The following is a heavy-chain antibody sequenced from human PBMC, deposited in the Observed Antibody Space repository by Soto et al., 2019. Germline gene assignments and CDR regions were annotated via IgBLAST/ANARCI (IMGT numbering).Heavy chain of an antibody. D-gene: IGHD6-13*01. CDR1: GFTFSSYG. CDR3: AKGYSSSWYVSYFDL. CDR2: ISYDGSNK. V-gene: IGHV3-30*18. J-gene: IGHJ2*01. Sequence: QVQLVESGGGVVQPGRSLRLSCAASGFTFSSYGMHWVRQAPGKGLEGVAVISYDGSNKYYADYVKGRFTISRDNSKNTLYVQMNSLRAEDTAVYYCAKGYSSSWYVSYFDLWGRGTLVTVSS.